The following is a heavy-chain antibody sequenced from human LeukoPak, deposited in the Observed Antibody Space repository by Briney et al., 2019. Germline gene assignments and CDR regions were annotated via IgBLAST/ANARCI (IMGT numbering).Heavy chain of an antibody. CDR3: ARDFKEYYYDTSGYLRSDY. D-gene: IGHD3-22*01. CDR2: ITQDGGEK. V-gene: IGHV3-7*01. Sequence: PGGSLRLSYAASEFTFSLYNMSWVRQAPGKGLQWVAYITQDGGEKYYAASVEGRFTISRDNAKNSLYLQMNSLRAEDTAVYYCARDFKEYYYDTSGYLRSDYWGQGTLVTVSS. J-gene: IGHJ4*02. CDR1: EFTFSLYN.